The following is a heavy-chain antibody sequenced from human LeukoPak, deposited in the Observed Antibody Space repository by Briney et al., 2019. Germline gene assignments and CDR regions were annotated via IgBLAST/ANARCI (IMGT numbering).Heavy chain of an antibody. CDR3: ARVLVWFGELSGDDAFDI. CDR1: GGSISSSSYY. D-gene: IGHD3-10*01. J-gene: IGHJ3*02. Sequence: SETLSLTCTVSGGSISSSSYYWGWIRQPRGKGLEWIGSIYYSGSTYYNPSLKSRVTISVDTSKNQFSLKLSSVTAADTAVYYCARVLVWFGELSGDDAFDIWGQGTMVTVSS. CDR2: IYYSGST. V-gene: IGHV4-39*07.